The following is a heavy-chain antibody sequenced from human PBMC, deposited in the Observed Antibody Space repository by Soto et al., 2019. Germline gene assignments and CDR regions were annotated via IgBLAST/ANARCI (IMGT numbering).Heavy chain of an antibody. J-gene: IGHJ6*02. V-gene: IGHV1-69*02. CDR3: ARARTGTAYYYYYYGMDV. CDR1: GGTFSSYT. D-gene: IGHD1-7*01. Sequence: QVQLVQSGAAVKKPGSSVKVSCKASGGTFSSYTISWVRQAPGQGLEWMGRIIPILGIANYAQKFQGRVTITADKSTSTAYMELSSLRSEDTAVYYCARARTGTAYYYYYYGMDVWGQGTTVTVSS. CDR2: IIPILGIA.